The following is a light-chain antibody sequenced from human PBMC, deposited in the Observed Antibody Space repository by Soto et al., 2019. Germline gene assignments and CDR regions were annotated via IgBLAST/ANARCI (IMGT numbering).Light chain of an antibody. CDR3: SSYRSSSTRV. V-gene: IGLV2-14*01. J-gene: IGLJ1*01. Sequence: QSALTQPASVSGSPGQSITISCTGTSSDVGGYDYVSWYQQHPGNAPKLLIYDVSNRPSGVSNRFSAPKSGNTASLTISGLQAEDEADYYCSSYRSSSTRVFGTGTKLTVL. CDR2: DVS. CDR1: SSDVGGYDY.